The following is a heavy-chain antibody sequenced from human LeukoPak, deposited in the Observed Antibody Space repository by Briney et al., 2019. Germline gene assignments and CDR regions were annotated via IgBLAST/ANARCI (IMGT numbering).Heavy chain of an antibody. Sequence: PGGSLRLSCAASGFTFSSYAMHWVRQAPGKGLEWVAVISYDRSNKYYADSVKGRFTISRDNSKNTLYLQMNSLRAEDTAVYYCARDRIHCSGGSCYSGWFDPWGQGTLVTVSS. CDR3: ARDRIHCSGGSCYSGWFDP. CDR2: ISYDRSNK. V-gene: IGHV3-30*04. D-gene: IGHD2-15*01. CDR1: GFTFSSYA. J-gene: IGHJ5*02.